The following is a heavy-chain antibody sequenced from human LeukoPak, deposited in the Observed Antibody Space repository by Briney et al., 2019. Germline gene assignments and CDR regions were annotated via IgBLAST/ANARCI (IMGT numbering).Heavy chain of an antibody. CDR3: ARGSLGTGTSSDCCPLGC. CDR2: IRYDGSNK. Sequence: GGSLRLSCAASGFTFSSYGMHWVRQAPGKGLEWVAFIRYDGSNKYYADSVKGRFTISRDNSKNTLYLQMNSLRAEDTAVYYCARGSLGTGTSSDCCPLGCWGQGALVTVSS. J-gene: IGHJ4*02. CDR1: GFTFSSYG. V-gene: IGHV3-30*02. D-gene: IGHD2-21*01.